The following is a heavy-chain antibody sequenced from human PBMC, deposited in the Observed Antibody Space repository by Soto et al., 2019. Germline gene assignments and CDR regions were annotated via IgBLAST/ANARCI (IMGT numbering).Heavy chain of an antibody. CDR3: ARDFVSVLSPDTHWEAFDI. J-gene: IGHJ3*02. D-gene: IGHD1-26*01. CDR2: IYHSGST. CDR1: GGSISSGTSW. Sequence: QVQLQQSGPGLVKPSGTLSLTCVVSGGSISSGTSWWNWVRQSPGKGLEWIGEIYHSGSTNYNPSLKSRLSMSVDKSKNQVSLNLGSVTAADTAVYYCARDFVSVLSPDTHWEAFDIWGQGTSVTVSS. V-gene: IGHV4-4*02.